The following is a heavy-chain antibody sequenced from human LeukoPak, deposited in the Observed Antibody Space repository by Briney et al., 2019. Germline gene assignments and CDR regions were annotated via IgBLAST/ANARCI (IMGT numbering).Heavy chain of an antibody. Sequence: PGGSLRLSCVASGFIFNNFWMSWVRQAPGKGLEWVAKIKYDGSEKYYVDSVKGRFTISRDNAKNSLYLQMNTLRADDTAVYYCANSISLTQRGRGTLVTVSS. D-gene: IGHD3-9*01. V-gene: IGHV3-7*03. CDR1: GFIFNNFW. CDR2: IKYDGSEK. J-gene: IGHJ4*02. CDR3: ANSISLTQ.